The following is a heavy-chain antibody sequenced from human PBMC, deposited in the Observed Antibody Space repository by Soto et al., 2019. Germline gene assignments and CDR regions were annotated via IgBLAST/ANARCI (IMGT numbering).Heavy chain of an antibody. V-gene: IGHV1-69*13. CDR2: IVPIYRTA. J-gene: IGHJ4*02. D-gene: IGHD3-10*01. CDR3: VRDSGAKLSRS. Sequence: SVKVSCKASGGTFSSYRINWVRQAPGQGLEWVGGIVPIYRTADYAQKLQGRVTITADESARTSYMELRSLKSQDTAVYYCVRDSGAKLSRSWGQGTLVTVSS. CDR1: GGTFSSYR.